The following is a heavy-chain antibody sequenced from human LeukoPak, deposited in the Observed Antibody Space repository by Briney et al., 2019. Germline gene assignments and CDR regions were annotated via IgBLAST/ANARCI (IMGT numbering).Heavy chain of an antibody. D-gene: IGHD3-22*01. Sequence: SCKVSGYTLTELSMHWVRQAPGKGLEWVAFIRYDGSNKYYADSVKGRFTISRDNSKNTLYLQMNSLRAEDTAVSYCAKDLWYYYDSGDWFDPWGQGTLVTVSS. V-gene: IGHV3-30*02. CDR1: GYTLTELS. CDR2: IRYDGSNK. J-gene: IGHJ5*02. CDR3: AKDLWYYYDSGDWFDP.